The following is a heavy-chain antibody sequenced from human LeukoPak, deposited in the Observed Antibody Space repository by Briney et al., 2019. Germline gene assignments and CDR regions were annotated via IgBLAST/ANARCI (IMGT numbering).Heavy chain of an antibody. J-gene: IGHJ4*02. D-gene: IGHD3-22*01. CDR3: ARERYYYDSSGYYYFDY. Sequence: ASVKVSCKASGGTFSSYAISWVRQAPGQGLEWMGRIITILGIANYAQKFQGRVTITADKSTSTAYMELSSLRSEDTAVYYCARERYYYDSSGYYYFDYWGQGTLVTVSS. CDR1: GGTFSSYA. CDR2: IITILGIA. V-gene: IGHV1-69*04.